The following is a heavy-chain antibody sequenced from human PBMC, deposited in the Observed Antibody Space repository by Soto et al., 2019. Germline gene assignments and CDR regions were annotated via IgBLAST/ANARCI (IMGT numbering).Heavy chain of an antibody. CDR2: ISSDGSRT. CDR1: GFTFSSYW. CDR3: ARVRYTSTWYYYGMDV. V-gene: IGHV3-74*01. J-gene: IGHJ6*02. D-gene: IGHD6-13*01. Sequence: EVPLVESGGDLVQPGGSLRLSCAASGFTFSSYWMYWVRQAPGKGLVWVSRISSDGSRTDYADSVKGRFTISRDNARNTLYLQMNSLRAEDTAVYYCARVRYTSTWYYYGMDVWGQGTTVTVSS.